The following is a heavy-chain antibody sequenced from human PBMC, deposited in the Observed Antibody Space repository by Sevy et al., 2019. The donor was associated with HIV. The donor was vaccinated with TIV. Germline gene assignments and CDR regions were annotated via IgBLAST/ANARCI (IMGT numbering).Heavy chain of an antibody. V-gene: IGHV3-23*01. CDR1: GFTFSTYA. CDR3: AKEAYYYDSSGYSMSQWYYGMDV. Sequence: GGSLRLSCAASGFTFSTYAMSWVRQAPGKGLEWVSDISGSGGDTYYADSVKGRFTISRDNSKNTLCLQMNSLRAEDTAVYYYAKEAYYYDSSGYSMSQWYYGMDVWGQGTTVTVSS. CDR2: ISGSGGDT. J-gene: IGHJ6*02. D-gene: IGHD3-22*01.